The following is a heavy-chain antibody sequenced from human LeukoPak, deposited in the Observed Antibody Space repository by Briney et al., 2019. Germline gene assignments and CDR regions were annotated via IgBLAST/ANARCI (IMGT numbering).Heavy chain of an antibody. J-gene: IGHJ5*02. CDR3: ARDVGGTVGATTS. Sequence: PGGSLRLSCAASGFTFSTYTMNWVRQAPGKGLEWVSSISSSSSNTHYADSVKGRFTISRDNAKNSLYLQMDGLRAEDTAVYYCARDVGGTVGATTSWGQGALVTVSS. D-gene: IGHD1-26*01. CDR2: ISSSSSNT. V-gene: IGHV3-21*01. CDR1: GFTFSTYT.